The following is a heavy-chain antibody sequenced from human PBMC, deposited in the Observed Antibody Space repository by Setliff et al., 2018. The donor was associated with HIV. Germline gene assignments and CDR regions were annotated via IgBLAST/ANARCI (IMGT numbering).Heavy chain of an antibody. J-gene: IGHJ2*01. D-gene: IGHD2-15*01. CDR3: ASPRGYCSGGTCHFWYFDL. CDR2: ISYSGST. Sequence: SETLSLTCTVSGGSISSSTYYWGWIRQPPGKGPEWIGTISYSGSTYYNPSLKSRVIISVDTSKNQFSLKLSSVTAADTAVYYCASPRGYCSGGTCHFWYFDLWGHGTLVTVSS. V-gene: IGHV4-39*01. CDR1: GGSISSSTYY.